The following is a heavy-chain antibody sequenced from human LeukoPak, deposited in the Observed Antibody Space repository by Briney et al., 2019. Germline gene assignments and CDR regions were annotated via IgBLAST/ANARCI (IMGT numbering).Heavy chain of an antibody. CDR3: AKDFVVVPGNVNYFDY. CDR1: GGSVSSYY. CDR2: IYYSGST. J-gene: IGHJ4*02. Sequence: SETLSLTCTVSGGSVSSYYWSWIRQPPGKGLEWIGYIYYSGSTNYNPSLKSRVTISVDTSKNQFSLELSSVTAADTAVYYCAKDFVVVPGNVNYFDYWGQGTLVTVSS. V-gene: IGHV4-59*02. D-gene: IGHD2-21*02.